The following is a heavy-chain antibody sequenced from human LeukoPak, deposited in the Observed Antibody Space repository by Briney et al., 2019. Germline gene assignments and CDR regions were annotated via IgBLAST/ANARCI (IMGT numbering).Heavy chain of an antibody. J-gene: IGHJ4*02. CDR1: GFTFSSYW. D-gene: IGHD2-2*01. CDR3: ASLDVEPAADY. V-gene: IGHV3-7*01. Sequence: GGSLRLSCAASGFTFSSYWMSWVRQAPGKGLEWVANIKQDGSEQYYVDPVKGRFTISRDNAKNSLYLQMNSLRAEDTAVYYCASLDVEPAADYWGQGTLVTVSS. CDR2: IKQDGSEQ.